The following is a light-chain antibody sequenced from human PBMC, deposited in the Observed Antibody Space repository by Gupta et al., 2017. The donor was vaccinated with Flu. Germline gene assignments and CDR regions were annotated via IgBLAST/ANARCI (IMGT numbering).Light chain of an antibody. CDR2: EDT. J-gene: IGLJ2*01. Sequence: SYHLTHSLSVPVSAGQTASITCSGDKLGDKYACWYQQKPGQSPVLVIYEDTKRPSGNPERFSGSNSGNTATLTISGTEAMDEADYYCQAWDSSLDVVFGGGTKLTVL. CDR3: QAWDSSLDVV. V-gene: IGLV3-1*01. CDR1: KLGDKY.